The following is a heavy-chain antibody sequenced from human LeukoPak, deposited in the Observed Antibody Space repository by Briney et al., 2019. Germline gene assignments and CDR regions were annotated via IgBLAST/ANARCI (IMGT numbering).Heavy chain of an antibody. Sequence: PGGSLRLSCAASGFTFSSDAMSWVRHAPGKGLEWVSVIDRSGGSTWYADSVKGRFTISRDNSENTLYLQMNSLRAEDTAVHYCAKAHNFDYWGQGTLVTVSS. CDR1: GFTFSSDA. J-gene: IGHJ4*02. CDR3: AKAHNFDY. V-gene: IGHV3-23*01. CDR2: IDRSGGST.